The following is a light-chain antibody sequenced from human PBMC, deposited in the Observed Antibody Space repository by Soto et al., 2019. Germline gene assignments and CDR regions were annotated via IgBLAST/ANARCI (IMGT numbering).Light chain of an antibody. CDR2: DAS. CDR1: RDIADS. CDR3: QQYDDPFP. Sequence: DTQMTQSPSSLSASVGDTVTITCQASRDIADSLNWYQQRAGQAPKLLIYDASNLQSGVPARFSGSGTGTSFILTINSLQPEDFATYYCQQYDDPFPFGGGTKVEIK. V-gene: IGKV1-33*01. J-gene: IGKJ4*01.